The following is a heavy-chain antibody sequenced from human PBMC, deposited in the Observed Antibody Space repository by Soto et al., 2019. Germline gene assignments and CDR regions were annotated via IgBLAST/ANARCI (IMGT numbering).Heavy chain of an antibody. Sequence: GSLRLSCSASGFTFSNNWMHLVLQVPGKGLVWVSLISSDGRSRTYADSVKGRFTISRDNARNTLYLQMTSLRAEDTAVYYCARADSTGYYYVKAFDIWGQGTMVTVSS. CDR2: ISSDGRSR. CDR1: GFTFSNNW. CDR3: ARADSTGYYYVKAFDI. V-gene: IGHV3-74*03. D-gene: IGHD3-22*01. J-gene: IGHJ3*02.